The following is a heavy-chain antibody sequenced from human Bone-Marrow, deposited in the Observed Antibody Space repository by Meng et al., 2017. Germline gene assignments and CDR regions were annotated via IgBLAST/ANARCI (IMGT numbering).Heavy chain of an antibody. V-gene: IGHV4-61*01. CDR2: IYYSGST. CDR1: GGSVSSCIYY. Sequence: SETLSLTCTVSGGSVSSCIYYWSWIRQPPGKGLEWIGYIYYSGSTNYNPSLKSRDTISVDTSKNQFSLKLNSVTAADTAVYYCAGDMGYYYDSSGYDYWGQGTLVTVSS. D-gene: IGHD3-22*01. J-gene: IGHJ4*02. CDR3: AGDMGYYYDSSGYDY.